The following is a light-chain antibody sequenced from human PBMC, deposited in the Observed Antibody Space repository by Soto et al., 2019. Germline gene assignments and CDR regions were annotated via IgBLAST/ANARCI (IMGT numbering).Light chain of an antibody. CDR3: QQSYSTLSPT. CDR1: QSISRF. J-gene: IGKJ4*01. Sequence: DIQMTQSPSSLSASVGDRVTITCRATQSISRFLNWYQQKPGRAPKLLIYAASSLQSGVPSRFSGSGSGTDFTLTISSLQPEDFATYYCQQSYSTLSPTFGGGTKVDIK. CDR2: AAS. V-gene: IGKV1-39*01.